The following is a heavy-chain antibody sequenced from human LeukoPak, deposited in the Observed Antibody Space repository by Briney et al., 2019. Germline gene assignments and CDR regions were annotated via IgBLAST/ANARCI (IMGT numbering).Heavy chain of an antibody. CDR2: ISSSGSTI. D-gene: IGHD6-13*01. CDR1: GFTFSDYY. V-gene: IGHV3-11*01. J-gene: IGHJ6*02. CDR3: ARDRKVGSPDGMDV. Sequence: GGSLRLSCAASGFTFSDYYMSWIRQAPGKGLEWVSYISSSGSTIYYADSVKGRFTISRDNAKNSLYLQMNSLRAEDTAVYYCARDRKVGSPDGMDVWGQGTTVTVSS.